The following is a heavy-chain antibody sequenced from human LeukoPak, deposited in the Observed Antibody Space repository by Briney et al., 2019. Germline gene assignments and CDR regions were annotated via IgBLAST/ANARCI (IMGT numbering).Heavy chain of an antibody. D-gene: IGHD2-2*01. CDR1: GFTFSSYR. CDR3: AREDQLLPQLGFDY. Sequence: GGSLRLSCAASGFTFSSYRMSWVRQAPGKGLEWVANIKQDGSEKYYVDSVKGRFTISRDNAKNSLYLQMNSLRAEDTAVYYCAREDQLLPQLGFDYWGQGTLVTVSS. J-gene: IGHJ4*02. CDR2: IKQDGSEK. V-gene: IGHV3-7*01.